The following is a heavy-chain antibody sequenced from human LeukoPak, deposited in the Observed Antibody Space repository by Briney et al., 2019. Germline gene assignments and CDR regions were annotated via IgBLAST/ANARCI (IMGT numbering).Heavy chain of an antibody. CDR1: GYTFTSYY. CDR2: INPSGGSA. CDR3: ARVDTAMVTSFDY. V-gene: IGHV1-46*01. J-gene: IGHJ4*02. D-gene: IGHD5-18*01. Sequence: GASVKVSCKASGYTFTSYYMHWVRQAPGQGLEWMGIINPSGGSASYAQKFQGRVTMTRDTSTSTVYVELSSLRSEDTAVYYCARVDTAMVTSFDYWGQGTLVTVSS.